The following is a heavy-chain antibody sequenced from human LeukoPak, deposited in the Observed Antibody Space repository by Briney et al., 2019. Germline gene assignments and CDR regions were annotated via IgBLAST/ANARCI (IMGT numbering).Heavy chain of an antibody. V-gene: IGHV3-23*01. J-gene: IGHJ5*02. CDR1: GFTFSSYA. D-gene: IGHD6-19*01. CDR2: ISGSGGST. CDR3: AKDSTLSSGWYHYNWFDP. Sequence: GGSLRLSCAASGFTFSSYAMSWVRQAPGKGLEWVSAISGSGGSTYYADSVKGRFTISRDNSKNTLYLQMNSLRAEDTAVYYCAKDSTLSSGWYHYNWFDPWGQGTLVTVSS.